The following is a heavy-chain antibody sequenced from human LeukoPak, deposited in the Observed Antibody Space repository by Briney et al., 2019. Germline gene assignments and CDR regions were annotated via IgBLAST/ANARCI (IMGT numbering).Heavy chain of an antibody. J-gene: IGHJ3*02. CDR1: GGSISSYF. Sequence: SETLSPTCTVSGGSISSYFWSWIRQPPGKGLEWIGYVYYSWSTNYNPSLKSRVTISVDTSKKQFSLKLSSATAADTAVYYCARVLDLSKRGLDAFDIWGQGTMVTVSS. CDR2: VYYSWST. V-gene: IGHV4-59*01. CDR3: ARVLDLSKRGLDAFDI. D-gene: IGHD3-16*01.